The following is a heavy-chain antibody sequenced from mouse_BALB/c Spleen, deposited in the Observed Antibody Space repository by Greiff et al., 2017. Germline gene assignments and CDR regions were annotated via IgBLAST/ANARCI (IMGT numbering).Heavy chain of an antibody. J-gene: IGHJ2*01. CDR2: IYPGDGDT. CDR1: GYTFTSYW. D-gene: IGHD1-1*01. CDR3: ARGISYGGYFGY. V-gene: IGHV1-87*01. Sequence: VQLQQSGAELARPGASVKLSCKASGYTFTSYWMQWVKQRPGQGLEWIGAIYPGDGDTRYTQKFKGKATLTADKSSSTAYMQLSSLASEDSAVYYCARGISYGGYFGYWGQGTTLTVSS.